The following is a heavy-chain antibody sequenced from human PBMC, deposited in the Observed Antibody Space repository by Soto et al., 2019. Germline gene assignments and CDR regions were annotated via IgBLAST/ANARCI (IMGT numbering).Heavy chain of an antibody. J-gene: IGHJ6*02. CDR3: AKNPENYYYGMDV. CDR2: IIPIFGTA. Sequence: QVQLVQSGAEVKKPGSSVKVSCKASGGTFSSYAISWVRQAPGQGLEWMGGIIPIFGTADYAQKFPGRVTITADESTSTAYAELSTLRSEDTAVYYCAKNPENYYYGMDVWGQVTTVTVSS. V-gene: IGHV1-69*12. CDR1: GGTFSSYA.